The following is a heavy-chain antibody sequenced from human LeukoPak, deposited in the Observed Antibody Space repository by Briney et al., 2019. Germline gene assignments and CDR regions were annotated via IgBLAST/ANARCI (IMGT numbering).Heavy chain of an antibody. D-gene: IGHD6-13*01. Sequence: GGSLRLSCAASGFTFSTYWMGWVRQAPGKGLEWVAKIKPDGSERDHVDSVKGRFTISRDNAKNSLYLQMNSLRAEDTAVYYCAKEAGIAAAGLTFNYFDYWGQGTLVTVSS. J-gene: IGHJ4*02. CDR3: AKEAGIAAAGLTFNYFDY. CDR2: IKPDGSER. CDR1: GFTFSTYW. V-gene: IGHV3-7*01.